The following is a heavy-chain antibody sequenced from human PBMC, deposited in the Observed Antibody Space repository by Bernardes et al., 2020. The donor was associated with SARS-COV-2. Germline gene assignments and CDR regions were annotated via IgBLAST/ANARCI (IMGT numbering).Heavy chain of an antibody. Sequence: GSLRLSCTASGFIFSDSYMSWIRQAPGKGLECISYISGETGYTNYAGSVKGRFTISRDNARNSLYLQMTNLRADDTATYFCARDTSRFTASMDFESWGQGTLVTVSS. CDR2: ISGETGYT. CDR3: ARDTSRFTASMDFES. V-gene: IGHV3-11*05. D-gene: IGHD3-9*01. J-gene: IGHJ4*02. CDR1: GFIFSDSY.